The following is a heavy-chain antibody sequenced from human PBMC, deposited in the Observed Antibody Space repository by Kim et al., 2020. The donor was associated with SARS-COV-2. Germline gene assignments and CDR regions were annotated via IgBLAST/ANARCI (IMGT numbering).Heavy chain of an antibody. CDR3: AKDLNRLVRGVMDYFDY. CDR1: GFTFSSYA. D-gene: IGHD3-10*01. CDR2: ISGSGGST. V-gene: IGHV3-23*01. Sequence: GGSLRLSCAASGFTFSSYAMSWVRQAPGKGLEWVSAISGSGGSTYYADSVKGRFTISRDNSKNTLYLQMNSLRAEDTAVYYCAKDLNRLVRGVMDYFDYWGQGTLVTVSS. J-gene: IGHJ4*02.